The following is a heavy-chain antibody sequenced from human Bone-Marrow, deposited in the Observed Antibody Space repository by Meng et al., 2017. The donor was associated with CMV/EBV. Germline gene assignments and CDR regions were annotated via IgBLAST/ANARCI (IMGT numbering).Heavy chain of an antibody. D-gene: IGHD3-3*01. CDR2: IYYSGISWYGST. CDR1: VDSIRSGPYY. V-gene: IGHV4-39*01. CDR3: ARGLDFWSGDYTYYYYYGMDV. J-gene: IGHJ6*02. Sequence: SETLSLTCTVSVDSIRSGPYYLRWIRQPPGKGLDWIGSIYYSGISWYGSTYYNPSLKSRVTISVETSKNQFSLKLSSVTAADTAVYYCARGLDFWSGDYTYYYYYGMDVWGQGTTVTVSS.